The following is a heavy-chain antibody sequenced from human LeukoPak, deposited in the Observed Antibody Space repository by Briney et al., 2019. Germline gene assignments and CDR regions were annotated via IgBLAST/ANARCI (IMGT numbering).Heavy chain of an antibody. J-gene: IGHJ3*02. V-gene: IGHV3-9*01. CDR1: GFTFDEYA. D-gene: IGHD1-26*01. CDR2: ISWNSGSI. CDR3: AKDVSRSYFDAFDI. Sequence: GGSLRLSCAGSGFTFDEYAMHWVRQAPGTGLEGVSGISWNSGSIDYADSVKGRFTISRDNAKNSLYLQMNSLRAEDTALYYCAKDVSRSYFDAFDIWGQGTMVTVSS.